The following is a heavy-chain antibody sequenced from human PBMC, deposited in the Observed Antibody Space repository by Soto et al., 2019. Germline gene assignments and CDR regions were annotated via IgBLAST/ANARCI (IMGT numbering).Heavy chain of an antibody. V-gene: IGHV3-15*07. J-gene: IGHJ4*01. CDR2: IKSKTDGGTA. CDR1: GFTFTSAW. CDR3: TIVSYYTHHLDRFDF. Sequence: GGSLRLSCAASGFTFTSAWINWVRQAPGKGLDWVGRIKSKTDGGTADFPAPVICRIATASDDSKSMAYLQMHPLKTEATSLYYCTIVSYYTHHLDRFDFSGRRTPVTVSS. D-gene: IGHD1-26*01.